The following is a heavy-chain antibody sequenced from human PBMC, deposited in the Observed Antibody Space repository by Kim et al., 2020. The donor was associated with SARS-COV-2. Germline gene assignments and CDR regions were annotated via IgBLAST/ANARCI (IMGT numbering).Heavy chain of an antibody. Sequence: YHNPSLKSRVTKSVDTSKNPFSLKLSSVTAADTAVYYCARGKGNGGVFDYWGQGTLVTVSS. D-gene: IGHD3-16*01. V-gene: IGHV4-31*02. J-gene: IGHJ4*02. CDR3: ARGKGNGGVFDY.